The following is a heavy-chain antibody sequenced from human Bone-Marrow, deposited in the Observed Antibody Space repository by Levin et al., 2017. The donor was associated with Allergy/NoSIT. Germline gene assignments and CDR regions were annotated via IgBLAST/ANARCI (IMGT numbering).Heavy chain of an antibody. CDR3: TRPGAEYYYYYMDV. CDR2: IRSKANSYAT. J-gene: IGHJ6*03. V-gene: IGHV3-73*01. Sequence: GGSLRLSCAASGFTFSDSAMHWVRQASGRGLEWVGRIRSKANSYATAYAASVKGRFTISRDDSKNTAYLQMNSLKTEDTAVYYCTRPGAEYYYYYMDVWGKGTTVTVSS. CDR1: GFTFSDSA. D-gene: IGHD1-26*01.